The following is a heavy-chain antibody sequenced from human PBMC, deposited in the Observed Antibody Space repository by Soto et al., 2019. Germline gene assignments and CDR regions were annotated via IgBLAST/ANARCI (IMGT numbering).Heavy chain of an antibody. Sequence: QVQLVQSGAEVRRPGSSVKVACKASGGSLSNFGIGWVRRAPGEGLEWMGGITPMFGTTWYAQKFQGRVMITADESTTTAYLDLSSLRSEDTAVYYCATVNSAIVVVIHAFDIWGQGTMVTVSS. D-gene: IGHD3-22*01. V-gene: IGHV1-69*01. J-gene: IGHJ3*02. CDR3: ATVNSAIVVVIHAFDI. CDR2: ITPMFGTT. CDR1: GGSLSNFG.